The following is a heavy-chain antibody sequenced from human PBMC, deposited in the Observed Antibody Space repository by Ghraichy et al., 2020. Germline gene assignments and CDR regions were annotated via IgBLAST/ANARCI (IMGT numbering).Heavy chain of an antibody. D-gene: IGHD6-19*01. CDR3: ARSVAGLDY. Sequence: SETLSLTCAVYGGSFSSYYWSWIRQPPGKGLEWIGEINHSGSTNYNPSLKSRVTISVDTSKNQFSLKLSSVTAADTAVYYCARSVAGLDYWGQGTLVTVSS. J-gene: IGHJ4*02. CDR1: GGSFSSYY. CDR2: INHSGST. V-gene: IGHV4-34*01.